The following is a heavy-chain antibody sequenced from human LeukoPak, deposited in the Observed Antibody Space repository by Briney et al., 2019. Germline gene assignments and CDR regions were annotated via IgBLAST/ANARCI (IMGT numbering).Heavy chain of an antibody. Sequence: PGGSLRLSCAASGFTFDAYWMSWVRQAPGKGLEWVAYIKQDGNEKYYVDSVKGRFTIYRDNAKNSLYLQMNSLRADDTAVYYCARDPLTQNDYWGQGTLVAVSS. CDR3: ARDPLTQNDY. CDR1: GFTFDAYW. D-gene: IGHD1-14*01. J-gene: IGHJ4*02. CDR2: IKQDGNEK. V-gene: IGHV3-7*01.